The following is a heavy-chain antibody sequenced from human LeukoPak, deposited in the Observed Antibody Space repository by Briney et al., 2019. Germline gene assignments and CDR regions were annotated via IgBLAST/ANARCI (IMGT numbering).Heavy chain of an antibody. J-gene: IGHJ4*02. CDR1: SGSINNHY. Sequence: SETLSLTCIVSSGSINNHYWSWIRQPPGKGLEWIGYIYDSWNTNYNPSLKSRVTISIDTSKNQFSPNLTSVTAADTAVYYCARDQIGYGLDYWAQGTLVTVSS. CDR2: IYDSWNT. D-gene: IGHD5-18*01. V-gene: IGHV4-59*11. CDR3: ARDQIGYGLDY.